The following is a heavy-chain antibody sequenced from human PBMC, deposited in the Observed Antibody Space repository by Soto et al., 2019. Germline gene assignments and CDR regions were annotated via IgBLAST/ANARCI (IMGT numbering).Heavy chain of an antibody. V-gene: IGHV1-18*01. J-gene: IGHJ4*02. D-gene: IGHD6-13*01. CDR3: ARGSSPVDFDY. CDR1: GYTFTNYG. CDR2: INAYNGKT. Sequence: QVQLVQSGAEVKKPGASVKVSCKTSGYTFTNYGINWVRQAPGQGLEWMGWINAYNGKTNYAQRLQGRVIMTTDTYTSTAYMELRSLRSDATAVYYCARGSSPVDFDYWGQGTLVTVSS.